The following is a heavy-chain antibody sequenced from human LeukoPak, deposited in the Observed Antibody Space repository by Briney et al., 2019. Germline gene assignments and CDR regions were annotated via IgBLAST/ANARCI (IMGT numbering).Heavy chain of an antibody. CDR3: TRQGDWNFEF. D-gene: IGHD1-7*01. Sequence: GGSLRLSCAASGFTFSSYSMNWVRQAPGKGLEWISYITASSTTIYYADSVKGRFTISRDNAKNSLYLQMNFLRADDTAIYYCTRQGDWNFEFWGKGTTVTVSS. CDR1: GFTFSSYS. CDR2: ITASSTTI. V-gene: IGHV3-48*04. J-gene: IGHJ6*04.